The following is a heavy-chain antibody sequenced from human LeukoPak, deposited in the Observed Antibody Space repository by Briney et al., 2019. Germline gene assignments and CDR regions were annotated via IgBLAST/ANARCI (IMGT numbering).Heavy chain of an antibody. J-gene: IGHJ4*02. CDR3: ARENIVGSTWGDIDY. V-gene: IGHV3-30*03. CDR1: GFTFSSYG. D-gene: IGHD1-26*01. CDR2: ISYDGSNK. Sequence: GGSLRLSCAASGFTFSSYGMHWVRQAPGKGLEWVAVISYDGSNKYYADSVKGRFTISRDNAKTSPYLQMNSLRPEDTAVYYCARENIVGSTWGDIDYWGQGTLVTVSS.